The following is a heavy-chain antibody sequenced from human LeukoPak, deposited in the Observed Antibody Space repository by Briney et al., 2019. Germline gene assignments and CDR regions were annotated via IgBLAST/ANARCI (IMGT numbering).Heavy chain of an antibody. D-gene: IGHD6-19*01. V-gene: IGHV3-23*01. CDR3: AKDFGSGWYEVWFDP. CDR1: GFTFSSYA. J-gene: IGHJ5*02. CDR2: ISGSGGST. Sequence: GGSLRLSCAASGFTFSSYAMSWVRQAPGKGLEWVSAISGSGGSTYYADSVKGRFTISRDNSKNTLYLQMSSLGAEDTAVYYCAKDFGSGWYEVWFDPWGQGTLVTVSS.